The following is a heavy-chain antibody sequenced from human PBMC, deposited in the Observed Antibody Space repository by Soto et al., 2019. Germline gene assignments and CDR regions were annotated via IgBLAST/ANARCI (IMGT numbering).Heavy chain of an antibody. CDR2: IVVGSGNT. CDR1: GFTFTSSA. J-gene: IGHJ4*02. D-gene: IGHD5-18*01. Sequence: QMQLVQSGPEVKKPGTSVKVTCKASGFTFTSSAVQWVRQARGQRLEWIGWIVVGSGNTNYAQKFQERVTITRDMSTSTAYMELSSLRSEDTAVYYCAALPTRRIQLSNNYFDYWGQGTLVTVSS. CDR3: AALPTRRIQLSNNYFDY. V-gene: IGHV1-58*01.